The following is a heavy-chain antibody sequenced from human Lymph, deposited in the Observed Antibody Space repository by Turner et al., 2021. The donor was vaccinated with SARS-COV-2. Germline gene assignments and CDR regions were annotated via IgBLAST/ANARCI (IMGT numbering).Heavy chain of an antibody. Sequence: QVPLVQTGAEVKKPGASVRFSCKASGYTLTELSIPWVRQAPGKGLEWMGGFDPEDGETIYAQKFQGRVTMTEDTSTDTAYMELSSLRSEETAVYYWASLRSTWKILTGRYYLDFWGQGTLVTVSS. V-gene: IGHV1-24*01. J-gene: IGHJ4*02. CDR3: ASLRSTWKILTGRYYLDF. CDR2: FDPEDGET. D-gene: IGHD1-1*01. CDR1: GYTLTELS.